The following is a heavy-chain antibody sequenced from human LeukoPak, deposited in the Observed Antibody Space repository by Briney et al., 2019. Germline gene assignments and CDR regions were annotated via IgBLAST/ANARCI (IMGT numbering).Heavy chain of an antibody. D-gene: IGHD1-1*01. V-gene: IGHV4-38-2*02. CDR3: TRGAGSTTSNDAFDI. CDR2: IHRTGST. J-gene: IGHJ3*02. CDR1: GYSISSGYY. Sequence: SETLSLTCTVSGYSISSGYYWGWIRQPPGKGLEWIGSIHRTGSTYYNPSLKSRVTISVDTSKNQFSLKLTSVTAADTAVYYCTRGAGSTTSNDAFDIWGQGTMVTVSS.